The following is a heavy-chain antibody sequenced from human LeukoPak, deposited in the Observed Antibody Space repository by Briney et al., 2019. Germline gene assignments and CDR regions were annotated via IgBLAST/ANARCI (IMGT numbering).Heavy chain of an antibody. D-gene: IGHD3-10*01. CDR3: AKSDYYGSGPPVL. J-gene: IGHJ4*02. CDR1: GFTFSSYA. V-gene: IGHV3-30-3*01. Sequence: GGSLRLSCAASGFTFSSYAMQWVHQAPGKGLEWVAIISYDGSNKYYTDSVKGRLTISRDNSKNTLHLQMNSLKGEDTAVYYCAKSDYYGSGPPVLWGQGTLVTVSS. CDR2: ISYDGSNK.